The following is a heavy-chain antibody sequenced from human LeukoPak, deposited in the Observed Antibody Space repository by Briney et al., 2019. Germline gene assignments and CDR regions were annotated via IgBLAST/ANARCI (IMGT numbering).Heavy chain of an antibody. Sequence: PGGSLRLSCAASGFTFSSYAMSWVRQAPGKGLEWVSAISGSGGSTYYADSVKGRFTISRDNSKNTLCLQMNSLRAEDTAVYYCAKDRSMILEWLTDYWGQGTLVTVSS. CDR1: GFTFSSYA. V-gene: IGHV3-23*01. J-gene: IGHJ4*02. D-gene: IGHD3-3*01. CDR3: AKDRSMILEWLTDY. CDR2: ISGSGGST.